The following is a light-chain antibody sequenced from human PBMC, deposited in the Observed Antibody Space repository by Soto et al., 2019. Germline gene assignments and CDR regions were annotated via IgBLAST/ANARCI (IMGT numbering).Light chain of an antibody. Sequence: QSALTQPGSVSGSPGQSITISCTGTSSDVGSYNLVSWYQQHPGKAPKLMIYEGSKRPSGVSNRFSGSKSGKTASLTISGLQAEDEADYYCCAYAGSRKVFGGGTKLTVL. V-gene: IGLV2-23*01. J-gene: IGLJ2*01. CDR2: EGS. CDR1: SSDVGSYNL. CDR3: CAYAGSRKV.